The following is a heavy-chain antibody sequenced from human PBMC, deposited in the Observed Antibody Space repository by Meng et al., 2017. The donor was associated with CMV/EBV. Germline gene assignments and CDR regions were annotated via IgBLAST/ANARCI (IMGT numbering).Heavy chain of an antibody. D-gene: IGHD3-3*01. CDR1: GFTFSDYY. V-gene: IGHV3-11*04. J-gene: IGHJ6*02. Sequence: GGSLRLSCAASGFTFSDYYMSWIRQAPGKGLEWVSYISSSGSTIYYADSVKGRFTISRDNAKNSLYLQMNSLRAEDTAVYYCARVSRYDFWSGIYYYYGMDVWGQGTTVTVSS. CDR2: ISSSGSTI. CDR3: ARVSRYDFWSGIYYYYGMDV.